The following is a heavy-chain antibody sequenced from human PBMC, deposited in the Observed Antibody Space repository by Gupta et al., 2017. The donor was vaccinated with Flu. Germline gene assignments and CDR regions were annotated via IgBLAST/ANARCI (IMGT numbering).Heavy chain of an antibody. D-gene: IGHD6-13*01. Sequence: IYYSGSTNYNPSLKSRVTISVDTSKNQFSLKLSSVTAADTAVYYCARAVPSIAPRRGLWESIAATGTGAFDIWGQGTMVTVSS. CDR2: IYYSGST. V-gene: IGHV4-59*01. J-gene: IGHJ3*02. CDR3: ARAVPSIAPRRGLWESIAATGTGAFDI.